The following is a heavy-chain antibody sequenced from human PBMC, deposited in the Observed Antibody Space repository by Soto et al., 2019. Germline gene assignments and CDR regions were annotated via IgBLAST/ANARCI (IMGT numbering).Heavy chain of an antibody. D-gene: IGHD2-2*01. J-gene: IGHJ4*02. CDR1: GYTFTSYY. Sequence: QVQLVQSGAEVKKPGASVKVSCKASGYTFTSYYISWVRQAPGQGLEWMGWISAYNGNTHYAQKVQRRVSVTTGPSKSTVYVDLRGLRSDDTAVYYCARDGPPMDYWGQGTVVTVYS. CDR2: ISAYNGNT. V-gene: IGHV1-18*01. CDR3: ARDGPPMDY.